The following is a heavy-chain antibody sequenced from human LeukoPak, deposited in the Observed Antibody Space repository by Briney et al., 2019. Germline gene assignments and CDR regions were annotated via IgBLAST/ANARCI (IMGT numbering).Heavy chain of an antibody. CDR1: GYTLTELS. CDR3: ATEFDEPGYCSGGCCMSY. D-gene: IGHD2-15*01. J-gene: IGHJ4*02. V-gene: IGHV1-24*01. CDR2: FDPEDGET. Sequence: ASVKVSCKVSGYTLTELSMHWVRQAPGKGLEWMGGFDPEDGETIYAQKFQGRVTMTEDTSTDTAYMELSSLRSEDTAVYYCATEFDEPGYCSGGCCMSYWGQGTLVTVSS.